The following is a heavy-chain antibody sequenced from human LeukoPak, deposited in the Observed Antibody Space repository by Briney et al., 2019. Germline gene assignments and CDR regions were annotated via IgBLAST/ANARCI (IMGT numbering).Heavy chain of an antibody. CDR1: GGSISTYY. D-gene: IGHD3-10*01. CDR3: ARGSGNYYNRLDY. Sequence: SETLSLTCTVSGGSISTYYGNWIRQAPGKGLEWIGYIYYSGSTNYNPSLKSRVTISVDTSKNQFSLKLSSVTAADTAVYYCARGSGNYYNRLDYWGQGTLVTVSS. CDR2: IYYSGST. V-gene: IGHV4-59*12. J-gene: IGHJ4*02.